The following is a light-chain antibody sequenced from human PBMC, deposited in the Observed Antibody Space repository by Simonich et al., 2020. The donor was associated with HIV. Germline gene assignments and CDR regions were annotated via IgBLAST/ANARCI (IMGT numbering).Light chain of an antibody. CDR3: QSYDSSNQV. Sequence: NFMLTQPHSVSESPGKTVTISCTRSSGSIARNYVQWYQQRPGSAPTTVIYEDNQRPSGGPDRFSGSIDSSSNSASLTSSGLKTEDEADYYCQSYDSSNQVFGGGTKLTVL. CDR2: EDN. V-gene: IGLV6-57*03. J-gene: IGLJ3*02. CDR1: SGSIARNY.